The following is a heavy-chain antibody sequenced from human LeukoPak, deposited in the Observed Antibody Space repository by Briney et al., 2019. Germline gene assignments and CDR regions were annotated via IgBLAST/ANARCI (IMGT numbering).Heavy chain of an antibody. D-gene: IGHD3-16*01. J-gene: IGHJ6*03. CDR3: ARFYTTSQHASGYMDV. CDR1: GYSISSGYY. CDR2: MSYSGST. V-gene: IGHV4-38-2*01. Sequence: PSETLSLTCAVSGYSISSGYYWGWIRQPPGKGLEWIGSMSYSGSTYYNPSLKSRVTIAVDTSKTQFSLKLSSVTAADTAVYYCARFYTTSQHASGYMDVWGKGTTVTVSS.